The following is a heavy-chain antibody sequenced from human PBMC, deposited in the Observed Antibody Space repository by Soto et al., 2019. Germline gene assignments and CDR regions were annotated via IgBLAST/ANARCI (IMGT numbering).Heavy chain of an antibody. CDR2: IYYSGST. V-gene: IGHV4-31*03. D-gene: IGHD6-6*01. CDR3: ARERNIAAEPYYFDY. J-gene: IGHJ4*02. Sequence: SETLSLTCTVSGGSISSGGYYWSWIRQHPGKGLEWIGYIYYSGSTYYNPSLKSRVTISVDTSKNQFSLKLSSVTAADTAVYYCARERNIAAEPYYFDYWGQGTLVTVSS. CDR1: GGSISSGGYY.